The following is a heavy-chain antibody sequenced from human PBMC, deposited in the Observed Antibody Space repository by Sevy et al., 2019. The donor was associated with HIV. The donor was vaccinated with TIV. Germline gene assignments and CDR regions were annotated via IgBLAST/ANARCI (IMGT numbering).Heavy chain of an antibody. D-gene: IGHD2-2*01. J-gene: IGHJ6*02. Sequence: GGSLRLSCAASGFTFGNYAMSWVRQAPGKGLEWVSSISRSGGSTHYADSVKGRFTITRDNSKSTLFLKMNSLRAEDTAVSYCAKVDVVVPVADYGLDVWGQGTTVTVSS. CDR2: ISRSGGST. CDR1: GFTFGNYA. V-gene: IGHV3-23*01. CDR3: AKVDVVVPVADYGLDV.